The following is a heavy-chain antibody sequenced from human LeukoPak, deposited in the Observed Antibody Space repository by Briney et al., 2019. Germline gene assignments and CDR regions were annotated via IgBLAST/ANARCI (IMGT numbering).Heavy chain of an antibody. V-gene: IGHV1-2*06. CDR2: INPNSGGT. D-gene: IGHD1-26*01. J-gene: IGHJ4*02. CDR1: GYTFTGYY. CDR3: AKRPRGGSYQYLPGPIDY. Sequence: ASVKVSCKASGYTFTGYYMHWVRQAPGQGLEWMGRINPNSGGTNYAQKFQGRVTMTRDTSISTAYMELSRLRSDDTAVYYCAKRPRGGSYQYLPGPIDYWGQGTLDTVSS.